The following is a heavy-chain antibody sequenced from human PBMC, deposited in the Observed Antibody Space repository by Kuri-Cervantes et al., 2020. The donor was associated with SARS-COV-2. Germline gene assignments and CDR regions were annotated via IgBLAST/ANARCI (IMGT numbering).Heavy chain of an antibody. D-gene: IGHD3-22*01. CDR1: GFTFSSYS. CDR2: ISSSSSTI. CDR3: ARDGGSSGYDIDY. V-gene: IGHV3-48*02. J-gene: IGHJ4*02. Sequence: GESLKISCAASGFTFSSYSMNWVRQAPGKGLEWVSYISSSSSTIYYADSVKGRFTISRDNAKNSLYLQMNSLRDEDTAVYYCARDGGSSGYDIDYWGQGTLATVSS.